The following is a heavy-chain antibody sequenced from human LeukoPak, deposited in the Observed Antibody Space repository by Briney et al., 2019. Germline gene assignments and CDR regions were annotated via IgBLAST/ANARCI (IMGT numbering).Heavy chain of an antibody. D-gene: IGHD5-18*01. CDR2: INHSGST. CDR1: GGSFSGYY. CDR3: ARPRRGYSYGYFDY. Sequence: SETLSLTCAVYGGSFSGYYWSWIRQPPGNGLEWVGEINHSGSTNYNPSLKSRVTISVDTSKNQFSLKLSSVPAADTAVYYCARPRRGYSYGYFDYWGQGTLVTVSS. J-gene: IGHJ4*02. V-gene: IGHV4-34*01.